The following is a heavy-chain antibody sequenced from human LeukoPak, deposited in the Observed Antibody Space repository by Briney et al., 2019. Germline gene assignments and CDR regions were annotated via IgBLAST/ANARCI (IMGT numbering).Heavy chain of an antibody. CDR2: TYYRSKWYN. V-gene: IGHV6-1*01. CDR1: GDSVSSNSAA. J-gene: IGHJ3*02. D-gene: IGHD5-18*01. CDR3: ARGAVGQHRSKGDAFDI. Sequence: SQTLSLTCAISGDSVSSNSAAWNWIRQSPSRGLGWLGRTYYRSKWYNDYALSVKSRITINPDTSKNQFSLQLKSVTPVDTAVYYCARGAVGQHRSKGDAFDIWGQGTMVTVSS.